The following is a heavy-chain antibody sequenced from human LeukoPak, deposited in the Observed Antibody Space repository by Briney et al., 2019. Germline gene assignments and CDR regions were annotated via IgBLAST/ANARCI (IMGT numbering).Heavy chain of an antibody. CDR1: GYTFTSYD. J-gene: IGHJ5*02. D-gene: IGHD6-19*01. V-gene: IGHV1-8*01. Sequence: AASVKVSCKASGYTFTSYDINWVRQATGQGLEWMGWMNPNSGNTGYAQKFQGRVTMTRNTSISTAYMELSSLRSEDTAVYYCARGRQWLVPGPFDPWGQGTLVTVSS. CDR3: ARGRQWLVPGPFDP. CDR2: MNPNSGNT.